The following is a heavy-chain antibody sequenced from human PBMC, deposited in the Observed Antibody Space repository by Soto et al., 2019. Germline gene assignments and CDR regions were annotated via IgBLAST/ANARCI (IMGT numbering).Heavy chain of an antibody. CDR2: ISAYNGNT. CDR3: ARDCGGDCHYYYYGMDV. J-gene: IGHJ6*02. V-gene: IGHV1-18*01. Sequence: ASVKVSCKASGYTFTSYVISWVRQAPGQGLEWMGWISAYNGNTNYAQKLQGRVTMTTDTSTSTAYMELRSLRSDDTAVYYCARDCGGDCHYYYYGMDVWGQGTTVTVSS. CDR1: GYTFTSYV. D-gene: IGHD2-21*02.